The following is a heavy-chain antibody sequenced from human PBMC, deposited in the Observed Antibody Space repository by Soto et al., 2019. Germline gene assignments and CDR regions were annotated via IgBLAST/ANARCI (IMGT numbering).Heavy chain of an antibody. CDR1: GGTFSSYA. J-gene: IGHJ6*02. V-gene: IGHV1-69*13. Sequence: SVKVSCKASGGTFSSYAISWVRQAPGQVLEWMGGIIPIFGTANYARKFQGRVTITADDSTSTAYMELSSLRAEYTAVYYCARDTPLSGSYGLDVWGQGTTVTVSS. CDR2: IIPIFGTA. CDR3: ARDTPLSGSYGLDV. D-gene: IGHD3-10*01.